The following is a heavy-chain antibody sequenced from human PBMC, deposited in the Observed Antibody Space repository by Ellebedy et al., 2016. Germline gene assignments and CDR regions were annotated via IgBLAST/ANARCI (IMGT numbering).Heavy chain of an antibody. CDR2: VNSDGSST. D-gene: IGHD3-22*01. J-gene: IGHJ6*03. CDR1: GFTLSDYW. V-gene: IGHV3-74*01. Sequence: GESLKISXAASGFTLSDYWMHWVRQVPGKGLVWVSRVNSDGSSTSYADSVKGRFTISRDNAKNTLYLQMNSLRAEDMAVYFCARGEWDGRTVVVTTDYESAHFMDVWGKGTTVTVAS. CDR3: ARGEWDGRTVVVTTDYESAHFMDV.